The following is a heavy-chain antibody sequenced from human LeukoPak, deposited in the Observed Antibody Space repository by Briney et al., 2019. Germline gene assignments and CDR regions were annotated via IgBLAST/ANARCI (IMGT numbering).Heavy chain of an antibody. D-gene: IGHD2-15*01. CDR2: SYHSGST. V-gene: IGHV4-38-2*02. Sequence: ASETLSLTCTVSGYSISSGYYWGWIRQPPGKGLEWIGSSYHSGSTYYNPSLKSRVTISVDTSKNQFSLKLSSVTAADTAVYYCARTGCSGGSCYDYWGQGTLVTVSS. CDR1: GYSISSGYY. J-gene: IGHJ4*02. CDR3: ARTGCSGGSCYDY.